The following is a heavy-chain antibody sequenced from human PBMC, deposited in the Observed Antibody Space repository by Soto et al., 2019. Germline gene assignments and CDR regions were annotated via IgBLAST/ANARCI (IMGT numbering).Heavy chain of an antibody. D-gene: IGHD3-10*01. Sequence: SETLSLTCTVSGGSISSGSYYWAWIRQPPGEGLDWIGNVHYSGTAYYNPSLKSRITISVDTSKNQFSLKLNSVTAADTAVYYCARHYPFGSGSYSPYYFDSWGQGTLDTVSS. J-gene: IGHJ4*02. V-gene: IGHV4-39*01. CDR3: ARHYPFGSGSYSPYYFDS. CDR1: GGSISSGSYY. CDR2: VHYSGTA.